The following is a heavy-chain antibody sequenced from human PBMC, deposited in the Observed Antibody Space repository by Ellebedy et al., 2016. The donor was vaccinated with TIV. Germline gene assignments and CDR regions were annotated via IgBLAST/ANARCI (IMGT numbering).Heavy chain of an antibody. V-gene: IGHV1-24*01. D-gene: IGHD1-26*01. CDR3: ATDLSGSYGYNFDY. Sequence: ASVKVSCKVSGYTLTELSMHWVRQAPGKGLEWMGGFDPEDGETIYAQKFQGRVTMTEDTSTDTAYMELSSLRSDDTAVYYCATDLSGSYGYNFDYWGQGTLVTVSS. CDR2: FDPEDGET. J-gene: IGHJ4*02. CDR1: GYTLTELS.